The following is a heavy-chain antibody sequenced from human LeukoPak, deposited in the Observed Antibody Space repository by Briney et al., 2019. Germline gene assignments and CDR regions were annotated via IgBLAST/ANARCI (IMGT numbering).Heavy chain of an antibody. J-gene: IGHJ5*02. CDR3: ARDMAIAATGIGWFDP. CDR2: IYHSGST. D-gene: IGHD6-13*01. V-gene: IGHV4-30-2*01. CDR1: GGSISSGGYS. Sequence: PSETLSLTCAVSGGSISSGGYSWSWIRQPPGKGLEWIGYIYHSGSTYYNPSLKSRVTISVDRSKNQFSLKLSSVTAADTAVYYCARDMAIAATGIGWFDPWGQGTLVTVSS.